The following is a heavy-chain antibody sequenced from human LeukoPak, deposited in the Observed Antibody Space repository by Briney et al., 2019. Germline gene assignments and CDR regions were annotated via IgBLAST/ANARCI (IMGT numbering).Heavy chain of an antibody. Sequence: SETLSLTCTVSGXSISGYYWNWIRQPAGKGLEWIGRIFTSGSDPNPSLKSRVTMSIDTSKNQFSLRLSSVTAADTAVYYCATRGAVYYDSSGYDDYWGQGTLVTVSS. D-gene: IGHD3-22*01. CDR3: ATRGAVYYDSSGYDDY. CDR2: IFTSGS. J-gene: IGHJ4*02. CDR1: GXSISGYY. V-gene: IGHV4-4*07.